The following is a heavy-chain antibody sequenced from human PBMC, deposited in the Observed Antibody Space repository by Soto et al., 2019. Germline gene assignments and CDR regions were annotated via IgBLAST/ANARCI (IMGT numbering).Heavy chain of an antibody. CDR3: ARDLRYYPFDY. CDR1: GYTFTSYY. CDR2: INPSGGST. J-gene: IGHJ4*02. Sequence: GASVKVSCKASGYTFTSYYMHWVRQAPGQGLEWMGIINPSGGSTSYAQKFQGRVTMTRDTSTSTAYMELRSLRSDDTAVYYCARDLRYYPFDYWGQGTLVTVSS. V-gene: IGHV1-46*01. D-gene: IGHD3-10*01.